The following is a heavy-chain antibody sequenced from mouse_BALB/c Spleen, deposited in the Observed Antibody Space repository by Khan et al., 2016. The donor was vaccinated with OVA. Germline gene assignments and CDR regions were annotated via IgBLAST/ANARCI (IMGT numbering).Heavy chain of an antibody. CDR1: GYSITSEYA. Sequence: VQLKQSGPGLVKPSQSLSLTCTVTGYSITSEYAWNWIRQFPGNKLEWMGYINYSGNTRFNPSLKSRTSITRDTSKNQFFLQLSSVTTEDTATYYGARKDYYDYDPFPYWGQGTLVTVSA. D-gene: IGHD2-4*01. J-gene: IGHJ3*01. V-gene: IGHV3-2*02. CDR2: INYSGNT. CDR3: ARKDYYDYDPFPY.